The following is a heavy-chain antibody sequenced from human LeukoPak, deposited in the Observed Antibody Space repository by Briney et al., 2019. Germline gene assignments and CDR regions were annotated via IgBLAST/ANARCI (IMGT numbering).Heavy chain of an antibody. CDR2: ITWNSGSI. CDR3: AKAASDRYFDF. J-gene: IGHJ4*02. CDR1: GFTFDDYA. V-gene: IGHV3-9*01. Sequence: GGSLILSCAASGFTFDDYAMHWVRQAPGRGLEWLSRITWNSGSIAYADSVRGRFTISRDNAKNSLYLQMNSLRAEDTALYYCAKAASDRYFDFWGQGTLVTVSS.